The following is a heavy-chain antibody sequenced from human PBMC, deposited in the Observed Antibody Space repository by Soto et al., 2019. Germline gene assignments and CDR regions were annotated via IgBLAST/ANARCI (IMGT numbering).Heavy chain of an antibody. CDR2: INHSGST. CDR3: ARRGGWTAFDP. J-gene: IGHJ5*02. D-gene: IGHD3-16*01. Sequence: QVQLQQWGAGLLEPSETLSLTCAVYGGSFSGYYWTWIRQPPGKGLEWIGEINHSGSTNYNPSLKTRVTISVDTPKNHLSLKLSSVTAADTAVYYCARRGGWTAFDPWGQGTLVSVSS. CDR1: GGSFSGYY. V-gene: IGHV4-34*01.